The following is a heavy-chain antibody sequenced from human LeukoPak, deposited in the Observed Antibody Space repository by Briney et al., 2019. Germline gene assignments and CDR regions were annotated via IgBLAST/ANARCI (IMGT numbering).Heavy chain of an antibody. CDR3: ATAWGYYYDSSGYTLDY. CDR1: GFTFSSYA. D-gene: IGHD3-22*01. V-gene: IGHV3-23*01. J-gene: IGHJ4*02. CDR2: IRGSGGST. Sequence: GGSLRLSCAASGFTFSSYAMSWVRQAPGKGLEWVSAIRGSGGSTYYADSVKGRFTISRDNSKNTLYLQMNSLRAEDTAVYYCATAWGYYYDSSGYTLDYWGQGTLVTVSS.